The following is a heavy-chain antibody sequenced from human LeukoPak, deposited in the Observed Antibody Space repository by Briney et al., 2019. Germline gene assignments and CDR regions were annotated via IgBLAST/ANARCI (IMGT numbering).Heavy chain of an antibody. V-gene: IGHV3-30-3*01. CDR3: ARDGLTGDSFDY. Sequence: GGSLRLSCAASGFTFSSYAMHWVRQAPGKGLEWVAVISYDGSNKYYADSVRGRFTISRDNSENTLYLQMNSLRAEDTAVYYCARDGLTGDSFDYWGQGTLVTVSS. CDR1: GFTFSSYA. D-gene: IGHD7-27*01. J-gene: IGHJ4*02. CDR2: ISYDGSNK.